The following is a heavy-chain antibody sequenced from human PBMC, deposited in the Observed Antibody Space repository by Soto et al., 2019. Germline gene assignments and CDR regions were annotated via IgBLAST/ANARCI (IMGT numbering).Heavy chain of an antibody. J-gene: IGHJ6*02. V-gene: IGHV3-74*01. CDR2: INSDGSST. CDR1: GFTFSSYW. D-gene: IGHD6-19*01. Sequence: GGSLRLSCAASGFTFSSYWMHWVRQAPGKGLVWVSRINSDGSSTSYADSVKGRFTISRDNAKNTLYLQMNSLRAEDAAVYYYAREGGAVAGGGYYYYYYGMDVWGQGTTVTVSS. CDR3: AREGGAVAGGGYYYYYYGMDV.